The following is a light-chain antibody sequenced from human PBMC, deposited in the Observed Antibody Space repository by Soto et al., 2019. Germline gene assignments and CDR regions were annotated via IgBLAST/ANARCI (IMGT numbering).Light chain of an antibody. J-gene: IGKJ1*01. V-gene: IGKV1-5*01. CDR1: QSISSW. Sequence: IHMTQSPSSLSAFVGDRVTIACRASQSISSWLAWYQQKPGKAPKLLIHDVSSLESGVPSRFSGSGSGTEFSLTISSLQPDDSATYYCQQYNTFWTFGQGTKVDIK. CDR2: DVS. CDR3: QQYNTFWT.